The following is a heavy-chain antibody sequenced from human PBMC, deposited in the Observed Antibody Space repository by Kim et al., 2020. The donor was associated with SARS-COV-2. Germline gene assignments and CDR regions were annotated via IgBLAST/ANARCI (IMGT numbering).Heavy chain of an antibody. CDR3: ARPPYHYYYYYGMDV. V-gene: IGHV3-7*01. Sequence: GGSLRLSCAASGFTFSSYWMSWVRQAPGKGLEWVANIKQDGSEKYYVDSVKGRFTISRDNAKNSLYLQMNSLRAEDTAVYYCARPPYHYYYYYGMDVWGQGTTVTVSS. CDR1: GFTFSSYW. J-gene: IGHJ6*02. D-gene: IGHD3-16*01. CDR2: IKQDGSEK.